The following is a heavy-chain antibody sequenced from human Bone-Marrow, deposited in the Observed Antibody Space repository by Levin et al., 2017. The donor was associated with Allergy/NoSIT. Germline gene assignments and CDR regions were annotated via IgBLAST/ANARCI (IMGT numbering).Heavy chain of an antibody. V-gene: IGHV4-4*07. J-gene: IGHJ5*02. Sequence: SETLSLTCTVSGASVSNSYWSWIRQPAGKGLEWIGRIYTIGRTDYNPSLKSRVTMSLDTSRNQFSLKLDSVTAAATAVYYCARGLINAGEVFGFDPWGQGTLVTVSS. CDR3: ARGLINAGEVFGFDP. CDR2: IYTIGRT. CDR1: GASVSNSY. D-gene: IGHD3-10*01.